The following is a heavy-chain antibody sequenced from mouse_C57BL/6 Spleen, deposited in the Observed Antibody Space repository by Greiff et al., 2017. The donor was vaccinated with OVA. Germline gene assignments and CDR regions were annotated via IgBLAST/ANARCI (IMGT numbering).Heavy chain of an antibody. Sequence: EVKLVESGGGLVKPGGSLKLSCAASGFTFSSYAMSWVRQTPEKRLEWVATISAGGSYTYYPDNVKGRFTISRDNAKNNLYLQMSHLKSEDTAMYYCARTNWYYCDYWGKGTTLTVSS. D-gene: IGHD4-1*01. J-gene: IGHJ2*01. CDR1: GFTFSSYA. CDR2: ISAGGSYT. V-gene: IGHV5-4*03. CDR3: ARTNWYYCDY.